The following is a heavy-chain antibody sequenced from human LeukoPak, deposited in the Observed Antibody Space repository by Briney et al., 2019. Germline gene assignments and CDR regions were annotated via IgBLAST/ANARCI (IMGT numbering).Heavy chain of an antibody. Sequence: ASVKVSCKASGYTFTSYYMHWVRQAPGQGLEWMGIINPSGGSTSYAQKFQGRVTMTRDTSTSTVYMELCSLRSEDTAVYYCAIYCSSTSCPPDWGQGTLVTVSS. J-gene: IGHJ4*02. V-gene: IGHV1-46*01. CDR1: GYTFTSYY. CDR3: AIYCSSTSCPPD. CDR2: INPSGGST. D-gene: IGHD2-2*01.